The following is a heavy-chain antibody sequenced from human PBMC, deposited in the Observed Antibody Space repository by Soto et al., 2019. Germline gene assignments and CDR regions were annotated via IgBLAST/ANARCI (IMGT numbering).Heavy chain of an antibody. J-gene: IGHJ4*02. D-gene: IGHD5-18*01. V-gene: IGHV3-23*01. CDR3: AKSFSTYSLGKFDY. CDR1: GFTFRNSG. CDR2: ISDDAADT. Sequence: PGGSLRLSCAASGFTFRNSGMSWVRQAPGKGLQWVSSISDDAADTYYADSVKGRYTISRDNSKNTLSLQMSSLRVEDTAIYYCAKSFSTYSLGKFDYWGQGALLTVSS.